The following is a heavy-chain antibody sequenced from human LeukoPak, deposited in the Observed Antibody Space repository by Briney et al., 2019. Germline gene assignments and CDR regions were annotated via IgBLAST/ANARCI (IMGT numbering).Heavy chain of an antibody. CDR2: IIPIFGTA. CDR3: ASFRGIVVVPTSRDAFDI. V-gene: IGHV1-69*13. J-gene: IGHJ3*02. CDR1: GGTFSSYA. Sequence: SVKVSCKASGGTFSSYAISWVRQAPGQGLEWMGGIIPIFGTADYAQKFQGRVTITADESTSTAYMELSSLRSEDTAVYYCASFRGIVVVPTSRDAFDIWGQGTMVTVSS. D-gene: IGHD2-2*01.